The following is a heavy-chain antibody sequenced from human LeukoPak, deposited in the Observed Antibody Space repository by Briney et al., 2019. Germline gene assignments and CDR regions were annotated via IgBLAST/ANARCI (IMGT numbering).Heavy chain of an antibody. Sequence: ASVTASFTSSGYTFTMKGMSGVRQAPGKGLEWMGWISAYNGNTNYEQKLQGRVTMNTDTSTSTACMDLRSLRSDDTAVYYCASLKNSYDSSGYLVTDAFDIWGQGTMVTVSS. V-gene: IGHV1-18*01. CDR1: GYTFTMKG. CDR2: ISAYNGNT. D-gene: IGHD3-22*01. CDR3: ASLKNSYDSSGYLVTDAFDI. J-gene: IGHJ3*02.